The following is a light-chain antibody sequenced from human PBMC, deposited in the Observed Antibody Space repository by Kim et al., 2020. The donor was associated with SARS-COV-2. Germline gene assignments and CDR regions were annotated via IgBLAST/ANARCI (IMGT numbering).Light chain of an antibody. Sequence: PGESAPLSGRASQSVSSNLAWYQQKPGQAPRLLIYGASTRATGIPARFSGSGSGTEFTLTISSLQSEDFAVYYCQQYNNWPWTLTFGGGTKVDIK. J-gene: IGKJ4*01. CDR3: QQYNNWPWTLT. CDR1: QSVSSN. V-gene: IGKV3-15*01. CDR2: GAS.